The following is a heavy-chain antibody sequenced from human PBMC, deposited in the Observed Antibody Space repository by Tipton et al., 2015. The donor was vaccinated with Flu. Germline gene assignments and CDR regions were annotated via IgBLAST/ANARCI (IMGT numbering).Heavy chain of an antibody. J-gene: IGHJ6*02. D-gene: IGHD4-17*01. CDR3: ARDDTLRTGVTMDV. V-gene: IGHV4-38-2*02. CDR2: IHRSGNT. CDR1: GDSIGSDYY. Sequence: TLSLTCSVSGDSIGSDYYWGWIRQPPGKGLEWLGNIHRSGNTYYNSSLKSRVTISLDKSKNQFSLRLVSMTATDTAVYYCARDDTLRTGVTMDVWGQGTTVTVSS.